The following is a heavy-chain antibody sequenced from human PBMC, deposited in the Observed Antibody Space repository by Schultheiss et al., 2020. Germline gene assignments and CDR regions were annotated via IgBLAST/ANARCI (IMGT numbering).Heavy chain of an antibody. CDR1: GFTFSSYW. CDR2: INSDGSST. D-gene: IGHD6-19*01. CDR3: ARDWQWLEGEYNWFDP. J-gene: IGHJ5*02. Sequence: GESLKISCAASGFTFSSYWMHWVRQAPGKGLVWVSRINSDGSSTSYADSVKGRFTISRDNAKNTLYLQMNSLRAEDTAVYYCARDWQWLEGEYNWFDPWGQGTLVTVSS. V-gene: IGHV3-74*01.